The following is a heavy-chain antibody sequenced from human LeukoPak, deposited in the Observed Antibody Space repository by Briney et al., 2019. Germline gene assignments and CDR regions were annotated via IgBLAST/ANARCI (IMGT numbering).Heavy chain of an antibody. D-gene: IGHD6-19*01. Sequence: PGGSLRLSCAASGFTFSSYWMSWVRQAPGKGLEWVANIKQDGSEKYYVDSVKGRFTISRDNAKNSLYPQMNSLRAEDTAVYYCARAALSIAVAGFLDYWGQGTLVTVSS. CDR1: GFTFSSYW. CDR2: IKQDGSEK. J-gene: IGHJ4*02. CDR3: ARAALSIAVAGFLDY. V-gene: IGHV3-7*01.